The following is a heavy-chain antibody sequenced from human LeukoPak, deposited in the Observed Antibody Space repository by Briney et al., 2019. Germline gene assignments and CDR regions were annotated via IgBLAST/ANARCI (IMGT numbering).Heavy chain of an antibody. CDR2: IIPIFGTA. J-gene: IGHJ4*02. CDR3: AREGLRGVYSNYFDY. Sequence: GASVKVSCKASGGTFSSYAISWVRQAPGQGLEWMGGIIPIFGTASYAQKFQGRVTITADESTSTAYMELSSLRSEDTAVYYCAREGLRGVYSNYFDYWGQGTLVTVSS. D-gene: IGHD4-11*01. CDR1: GGTFSSYA. V-gene: IGHV1-69*13.